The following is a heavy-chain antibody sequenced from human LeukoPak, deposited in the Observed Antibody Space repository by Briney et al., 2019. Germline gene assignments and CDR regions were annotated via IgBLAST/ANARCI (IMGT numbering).Heavy chain of an antibody. CDR3: AREVTHYYDNGYQYGGNWFDP. Sequence: GRSLRLPCAASGFTFSSYAMHCVRQSPGKGLEWVAVISYDGSNKYYADSVKGRFTISRDNSKNTLYLQMNSLRAEDTAVYYCAREVTHYYDNGYQYGGNWFDPWGQGTLVTVSS. J-gene: IGHJ5*02. CDR1: GFTFSSYA. D-gene: IGHD3-16*01. V-gene: IGHV3-30*01. CDR2: ISYDGSNK.